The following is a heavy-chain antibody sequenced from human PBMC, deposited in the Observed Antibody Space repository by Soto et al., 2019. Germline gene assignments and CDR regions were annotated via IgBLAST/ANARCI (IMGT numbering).Heavy chain of an antibody. D-gene: IGHD3-16*02. J-gene: IGHJ3*02. CDR2: ISAYNGNT. CDR3: ARGYRMITFGGVIVMSGAFDI. CDR1: GYTFTSYG. V-gene: IGHV1-18*01. Sequence: ASVKVSCKASGYTFTSYGISWVRQAPGQGLEWMGWISAYNGNTNYAQELQGRVTMTTDTSTSTAYMELRSLRSEDTAVYYCARGYRMITFGGVIVMSGAFDIWGQGTMVTVSS.